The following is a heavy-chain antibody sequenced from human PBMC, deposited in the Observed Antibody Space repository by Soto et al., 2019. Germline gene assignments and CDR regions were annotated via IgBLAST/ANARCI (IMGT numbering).Heavy chain of an antibody. CDR1: GGSIRSYY. CDR2: IFYSGST. V-gene: IGHV4-59*01. Sequence: SETLSLTCTVSGGSIRSYYWTWIRQPPGKGLEWLGYIFYSGSTFYNPSLKSRVTISIHTSKSQFSLQLTSVTAADTAVYYCARGAADTAMVDPWGQGTLVTVSS. CDR3: ARGAADTAMVDP. D-gene: IGHD5-18*01. J-gene: IGHJ5*02.